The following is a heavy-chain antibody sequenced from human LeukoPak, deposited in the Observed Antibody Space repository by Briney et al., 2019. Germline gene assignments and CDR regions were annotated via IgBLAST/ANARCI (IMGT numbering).Heavy chain of an antibody. CDR1: GFTVSNNY. CDR2: LYRDGTT. V-gene: IGHV3-53*01. J-gene: IGHJ4*02. CDR3: AKDPSDLGGTGSYNYFDW. D-gene: IGHD3-10*01. Sequence: PGGSLTLSCAASGFTVSNNYMSWVRQAPGKGLEWVSVLYRDGTTYYADSVKGRFIISRDNSKNTVHLQMNSLRAEDTAVYYCAKDPSDLGGTGSYNYFDWWAQGTLVTVSS.